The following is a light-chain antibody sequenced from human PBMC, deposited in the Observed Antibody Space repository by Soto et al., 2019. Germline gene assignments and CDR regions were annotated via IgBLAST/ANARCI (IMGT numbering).Light chain of an antibody. Sequence: QSVLTQPPSASGTPGQRVTMSCSGSGSNIGPNYVYWFQQFPGTAPKLLIYNNDQRPSGVPDRFSGSKSGTSASLDISGLRSEDEADYHCAAWDDSLSGRVFGGGTKLTVL. CDR2: NND. J-gene: IGLJ3*02. V-gene: IGLV1-47*02. CDR1: GSNIGPNY. CDR3: AAWDDSLSGRV.